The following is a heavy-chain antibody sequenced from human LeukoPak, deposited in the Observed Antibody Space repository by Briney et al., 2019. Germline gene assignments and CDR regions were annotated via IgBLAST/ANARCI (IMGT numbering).Heavy chain of an antibody. J-gene: IGHJ4*02. CDR1: GYTFTDYY. CDR2: INPNSGGT. CDR3: ARKGSSSSPIDY. Sequence: ASVKVSCKASGYTFTDYYMHWVRQAPGQGLEWMGWINPNSGGTNYAQKFQGRVTMTRDTSISTAYMELSSLRSEDTAVYYCARKGSSSSPIDYWGQGTLVTVSS. V-gene: IGHV1-2*02. D-gene: IGHD6-6*01.